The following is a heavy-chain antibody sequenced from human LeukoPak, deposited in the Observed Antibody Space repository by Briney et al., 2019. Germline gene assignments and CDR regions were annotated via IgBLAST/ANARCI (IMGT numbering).Heavy chain of an antibody. V-gene: IGHV4-38-2*01. J-gene: IGHJ6*03. CDR2: LYHPDST. CDR1: GYPINSAYY. CDR3: ARQYDSYFYYYLDL. D-gene: IGHD2-2*01. Sequence: SETLSLTCAVSGYPINSAYYWVWVRQPPGKGLEWIGSLYHPDSTYYDPSLESRVTMSVDTSRNQFSLKLSFVTAADTAVYYCARQYDSYFYYYLDLWGTGTTVTVSS.